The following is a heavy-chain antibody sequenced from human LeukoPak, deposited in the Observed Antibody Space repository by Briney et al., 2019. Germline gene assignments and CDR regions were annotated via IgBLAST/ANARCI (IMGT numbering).Heavy chain of an antibody. CDR1: SFPFSSNS. Sequence: GGSLRLSFAAPSFPFSSNSMNWVRQAPGQGLERVSYIISDSSTMYYTDSVKGRFTISRDNARKSLFLQMNSLRDEDTAVYYCARVNEAVAGTDYWGQGTLVTVSS. CDR3: ARVNEAVAGTDY. D-gene: IGHD6-19*01. J-gene: IGHJ4*02. CDR2: IISDSSTM. V-gene: IGHV3-48*02.